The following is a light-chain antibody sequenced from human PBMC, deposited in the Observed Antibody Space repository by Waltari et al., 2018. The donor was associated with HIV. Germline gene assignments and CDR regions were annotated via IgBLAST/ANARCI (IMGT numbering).Light chain of an antibody. CDR2: DVT. Sequence: QSALTQPRTVSGSPGPSVTISCTGTSGDVGAYNYVSCYQQHAGKAPRVIIYDVTKRPSGVPDRFAGSKSGNTASLTLSGLQAEDEADDYCCSFAGGYTVVFGGWTNLTVL. V-gene: IGLV2-11*01. CDR3: CSFAGGYTVV. CDR1: SGDVGAYNY. J-gene: IGLJ3*02.